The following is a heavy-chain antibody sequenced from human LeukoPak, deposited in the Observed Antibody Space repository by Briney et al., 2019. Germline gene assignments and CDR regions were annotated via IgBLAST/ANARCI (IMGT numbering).Heavy chain of an antibody. CDR2: ISYDGSNK. CDR3: LTLRAAMAPDAFDI. Sequence: RPGGSLRLSCAASGFTFSSYAMHWVRQAPGKGLEWVAVISYDGSNKYYADSVKGRFTISRDNAKNTLYLQMNSLRAEDTAVYYCLTLRAAMAPDAFDIWGQGTMVTVSS. J-gene: IGHJ3*02. V-gene: IGHV3-30*04. D-gene: IGHD5-18*01. CDR1: GFTFSSYA.